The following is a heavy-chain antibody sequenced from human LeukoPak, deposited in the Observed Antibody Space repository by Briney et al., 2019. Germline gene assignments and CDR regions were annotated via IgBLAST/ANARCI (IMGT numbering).Heavy chain of an antibody. Sequence: GGSLRLSCAASGFTFSSYAMSWVRQAPGKGLEWVSAISGSGGSTYYADSVKGRFTISRDNSKNTLYLQMNSLRAEDTAVYYCARVDYDFWSGYDFDYWGQGTLVTVSS. V-gene: IGHV3-23*01. CDR2: ISGSGGST. CDR1: GFTFSSYA. CDR3: ARVDYDFWSGYDFDY. J-gene: IGHJ4*02. D-gene: IGHD3-3*01.